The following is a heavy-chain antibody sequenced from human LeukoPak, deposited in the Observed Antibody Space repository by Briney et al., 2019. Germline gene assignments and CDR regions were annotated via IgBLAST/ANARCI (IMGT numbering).Heavy chain of an antibody. J-gene: IGHJ4*02. CDR2: IKPDGSEG. V-gene: IGHV3-7*03. Sequence: PGGSLRLSCAASGFTFSTYYMSWVRQAPGKGLEWVANIKPDGSEGYYVDSVKGRFTISRDNAKNSLYLQMNSLRVEDTAVCYCARYRYCSSANCYGDYWGQGTLVTVSS. CDR3: ARYRYCSSANCYGDY. CDR1: GFTFSTYY. D-gene: IGHD2-2*01.